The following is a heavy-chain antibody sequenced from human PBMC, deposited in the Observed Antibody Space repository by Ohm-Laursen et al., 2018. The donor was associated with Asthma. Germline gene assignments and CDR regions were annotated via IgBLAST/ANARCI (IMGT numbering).Heavy chain of an antibody. Sequence: GASVKVSCKASGYTFTTYDIHWVRQATGQGLEWMGWISAYNGNTHYAPKFKDRVSISTETSTTTAYMDLRSLRSDDTAVYFCARDVVPGAKDGFDIWGQGTMVSVSS. CDR1: GYTFTTYD. CDR3: ARDVVPGAKDGFDI. CDR2: ISAYNGNT. J-gene: IGHJ3*02. D-gene: IGHD1-26*01. V-gene: IGHV1-18*01.